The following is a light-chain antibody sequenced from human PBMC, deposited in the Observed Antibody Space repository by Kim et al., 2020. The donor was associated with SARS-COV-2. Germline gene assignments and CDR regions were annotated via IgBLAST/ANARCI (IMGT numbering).Light chain of an antibody. CDR2: GAF. V-gene: IGKV3-15*01. Sequence: EIVMTQSPATLSVSPGERPTLSCRASQSVSIKLAWYQQKPGQAPRLLIYGAFSRATGIPDRFSGSGSGTDFTLTISRLEPEDCAVYYCQQYENSPWTFGQGTKVDIK. J-gene: IGKJ1*01. CDR1: QSVSIK. CDR3: QQYENSPWT.